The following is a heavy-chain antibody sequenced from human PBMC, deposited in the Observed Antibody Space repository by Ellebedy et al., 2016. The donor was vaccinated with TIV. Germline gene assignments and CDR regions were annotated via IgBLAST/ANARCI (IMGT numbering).Heavy chain of an antibody. D-gene: IGHD3-22*01. CDR3: AKGRGGGSDSSAPRYYFDY. Sequence: PGGSLRLSCAASGFTFSPYAMTWVRQAPGKGLEWVSTISHTGTRTYYTDSVEGRFIISRDTSKKTLYLQMNGLRAEDTAIYYCAKGRGGGSDSSAPRYYFDYWGLGTLVTVSS. CDR2: ISHTGTRT. CDR1: GFTFSPYA. V-gene: IGHV3-23*01. J-gene: IGHJ4*02.